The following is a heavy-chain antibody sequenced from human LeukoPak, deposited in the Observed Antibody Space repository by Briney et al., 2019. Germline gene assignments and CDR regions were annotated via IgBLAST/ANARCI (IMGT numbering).Heavy chain of an antibody. CDR1: GFTFSSYA. CDR2: ISGSGGST. V-gene: IGHV3-23*01. CDR3: AKDLSGSLVGATIDY. Sequence: PGGSLRPSCAASGFTFSSYAMSWVRQAPGRGLEWVSAISGSGGSTYYADSVKGRFTISRDNSKNTLYLQMNSLGAEDTAVYYCAKDLSGSLVGATIDYWGQGTLVTVSS. D-gene: IGHD1-26*01. J-gene: IGHJ4*02.